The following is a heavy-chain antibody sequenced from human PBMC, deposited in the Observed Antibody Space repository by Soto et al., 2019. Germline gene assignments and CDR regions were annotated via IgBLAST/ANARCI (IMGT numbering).Heavy chain of an antibody. CDR2: ISAYNGNT. Sequence: QVQLVQSGAEVKKPGASVKVSCKASGYTFTSYGISWVRQAPGQGLEWMGWISAYNGNTNYAQKFQGRVTMTTDTSTTTAYMELRSLRPYAGAVNYCAITYSGGWQFNYWGQGTLVTVSS. J-gene: IGHJ4*02. D-gene: IGHD6-25*01. V-gene: IGHV1-18*01. CDR1: GYTFTSYG. CDR3: AITYSGGWQFNY.